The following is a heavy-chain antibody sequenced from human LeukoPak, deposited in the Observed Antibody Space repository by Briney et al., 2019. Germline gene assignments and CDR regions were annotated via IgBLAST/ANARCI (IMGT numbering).Heavy chain of an antibody. Sequence: SQTLSLTCTVSGGSISSGDYLWSWIRQSPGKGLEWIGYIFYSGTTSYYPSLKSRVTISLDTSKNQFSLKLTSVTAADTAVYYCARGGRDYRDQKYYFDYWGQGTLVTVSS. CDR2: IFYSGTT. CDR1: GGSISSGDYL. J-gene: IGHJ4*02. D-gene: IGHD4-17*01. CDR3: ARGGRDYRDQKYYFDY. V-gene: IGHV4-30-4*01.